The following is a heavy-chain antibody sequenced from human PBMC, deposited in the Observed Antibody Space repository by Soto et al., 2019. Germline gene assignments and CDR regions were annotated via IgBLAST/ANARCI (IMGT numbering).Heavy chain of an antibody. CDR2: ISYDGSNK. V-gene: IGHV3-30-3*01. J-gene: IGHJ4*02. Sequence: GGSLRLSCAASGFTFSSYAMHWVRQAPGKGLEWVAVISYDGSNKYYADSVKGRFTISRDNSKNTLYLQMNSLRAEDTAVYYCARDWGINMVRGAKYFDYWGQGTLVTVSS. CDR1: GFTFSSYA. D-gene: IGHD3-10*01. CDR3: ARDWGINMVRGAKYFDY.